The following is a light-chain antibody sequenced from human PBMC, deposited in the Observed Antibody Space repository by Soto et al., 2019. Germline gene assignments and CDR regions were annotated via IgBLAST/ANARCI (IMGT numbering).Light chain of an antibody. CDR1: QSISSSY. Sequence: EIVLTQSPGTLSLSPGERATLSCRASQSISSSYLAWYQQKPGQAPRLLIYGPSSRATGIPDRFSGSGSGTDFTLTINRLEPEDFAVYYCQQYDGSPRTFGQGTKVEIK. V-gene: IGKV3-20*01. J-gene: IGKJ1*01. CDR2: GPS. CDR3: QQYDGSPRT.